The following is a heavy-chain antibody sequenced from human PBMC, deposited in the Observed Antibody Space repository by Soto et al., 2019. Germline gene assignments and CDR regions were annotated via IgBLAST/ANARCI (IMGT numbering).Heavy chain of an antibody. Sequence: GGSLRLSCVVSVFPFGANAMSWVRQAPGKGLEWVSGLSNTGRRTYYADSVKGRFAISRDNSENTVYLQMNSLRVEDTAVYYCATEMGASRGPFDNWGQGTLVTVSS. D-gene: IGHD3-10*01. V-gene: IGHV3-23*01. CDR3: ATEMGASRGPFDN. CDR2: LSNTGRRT. J-gene: IGHJ4*02. CDR1: VFPFGANA.